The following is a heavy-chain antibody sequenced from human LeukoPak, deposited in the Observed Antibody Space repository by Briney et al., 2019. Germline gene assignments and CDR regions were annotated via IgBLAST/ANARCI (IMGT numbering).Heavy chain of an antibody. CDR2: LSGSGITT. CDR1: GFTFSNSA. V-gene: IGHV3-23*01. D-gene: IGHD4-17*01. Sequence: HPGGSLRLSCAASGFTFSNSAMSWVRQAPGKGLEWVSTLSGSGITTYYADSVKGRFTISRDNAKNSLYLQMNSLRAEDTAVYYCARDENYGDYPDYWGQGTLVTVSS. CDR3: ARDENYGDYPDY. J-gene: IGHJ4*02.